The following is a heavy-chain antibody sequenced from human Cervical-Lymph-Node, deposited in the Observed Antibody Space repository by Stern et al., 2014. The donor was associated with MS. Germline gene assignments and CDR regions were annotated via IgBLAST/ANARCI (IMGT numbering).Heavy chain of an antibody. CDR3: AALVRGGYFY. CDR1: GYSFTLYW. Sequence: EVQLVESGAEMKKPGESLKISCKGSGYSFTLYWIGWVRQMPGKGLEWMGIIYPGDSDTRTSPSFQAKVTISANKSISTASLQWSNLKASDTAMYYGAALVRGGYFYWGQGTLVTVSS. D-gene: IGHD1-26*01. V-gene: IGHV5-51*01. CDR2: IYPGDSDT. J-gene: IGHJ4*02.